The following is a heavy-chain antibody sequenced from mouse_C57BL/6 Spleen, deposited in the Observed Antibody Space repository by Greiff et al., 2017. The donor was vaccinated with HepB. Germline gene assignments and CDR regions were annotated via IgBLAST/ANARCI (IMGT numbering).Heavy chain of an antibody. D-gene: IGHD2-3*01. V-gene: IGHV5-17*01. CDR2: ISSGSSTI. Sequence: EVKLVESGGGLVKPGGSLKLSCAASGFTFSDYGMHWVRQAPEKGLEWVAYISSGSSTIYYADTVKGRFTISRDNAKNTLFLQMTSLRSEDTAMYYCASRSDGWFAYWGQGTLVTVSA. CDR1: GFTFSDYG. CDR3: ASRSDGWFAY. J-gene: IGHJ3*01.